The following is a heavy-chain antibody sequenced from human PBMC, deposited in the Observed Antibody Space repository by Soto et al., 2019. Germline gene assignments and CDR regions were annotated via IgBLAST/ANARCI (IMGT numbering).Heavy chain of an antibody. CDR3: VKDIHFLGIWYFDL. V-gene: IGHV3-30*18. CDR1: GFTFSSFG. Sequence: EQLAQSGGGVVQAGRSLRLSCEASGFTFSSFGMHWVRQAPGKGLEWVAMISYDGTNTQFADSVKGRFTVSRXNSKXXXXXXXXXXRPEDTAIYYCVKDIHFLGIWYFDLWGRGSLVAVSS. CDR2: ISYDGTNT. J-gene: IGHJ2*01. D-gene: IGHD3-16*01.